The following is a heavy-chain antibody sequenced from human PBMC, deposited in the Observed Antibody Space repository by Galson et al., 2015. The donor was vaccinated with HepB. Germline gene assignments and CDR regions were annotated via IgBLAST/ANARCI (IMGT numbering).Heavy chain of an antibody. CDR3: ARAQLGASRGRWFDP. CDR1: GGSISSYY. CDR2: INTSGST. Sequence: ETLSLTCTVSGGSISSYYWSWIRQPAGKGLEWIGRINTSGSTSYNPSLQSRATMSVDTSKNQFSLKLSSVTAADTAVYYCARAQLGASRGRWFDPWGQGTLVTVSP. D-gene: IGHD1-26*01. J-gene: IGHJ5*02. V-gene: IGHV4-4*07.